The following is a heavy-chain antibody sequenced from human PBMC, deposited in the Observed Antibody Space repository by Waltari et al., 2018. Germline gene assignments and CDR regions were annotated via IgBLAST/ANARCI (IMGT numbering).Heavy chain of an antibody. J-gene: IGHJ3*02. V-gene: IGHV4-39*07. CDR3: ARARYGSGLPDAFDI. D-gene: IGHD3-10*01. Sequence: QLQLQESGPGLVKPSETLSLTCTVSGGSISSSSYYWGWIRQPPGKGLEWIGSIYYSGSTSYNPSLKSRVTISVDTSKNQFSLKLSSVTAADTAVYYCARARYGSGLPDAFDIWGQGTMVTVSS. CDR2: IYYSGST. CDR1: GGSISSSSYY.